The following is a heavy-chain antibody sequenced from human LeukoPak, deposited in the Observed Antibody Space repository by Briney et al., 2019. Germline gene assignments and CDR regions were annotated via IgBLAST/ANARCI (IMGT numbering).Heavy chain of an antibody. D-gene: IGHD5-18*01. CDR2: ISVYNGNT. V-gene: IGHV1-18*04. J-gene: IGHJ4*02. CDR1: CYTFISYG. Sequence: ASVKVSCKASCYTFISYGITWVRQAPGQGLEWMGWISVYNGNTNYAQKLQGRVTMTTDTSTSTAYMELRSLTSDDTAVYFCARDGYIYGSLDYWGQGTLVTVSS. CDR3: ARDGYIYGSLDY.